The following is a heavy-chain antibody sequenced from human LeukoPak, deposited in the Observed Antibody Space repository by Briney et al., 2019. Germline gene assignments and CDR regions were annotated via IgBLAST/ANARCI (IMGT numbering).Heavy chain of an antibody. Sequence: SQTLSLTCTVSGGSISSGSYYWNWIRQPAGKGLEWIGRIYTSGSTNYNPSLKSRVTMSVDTSKNQFSLTLSSVTAADTAVYYCARGPTTVTRAFDYWGQGTLVTVSS. J-gene: IGHJ4*02. CDR2: IYTSGST. D-gene: IGHD4-17*01. CDR3: ARGPTTVTRAFDY. V-gene: IGHV4-61*02. CDR1: GGSISSGSYY.